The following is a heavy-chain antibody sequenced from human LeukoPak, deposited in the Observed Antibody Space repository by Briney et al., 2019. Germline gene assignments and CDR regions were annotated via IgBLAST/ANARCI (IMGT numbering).Heavy chain of an antibody. CDR1: GYTFTSYA. J-gene: IGHJ4*02. CDR2: INAGNVNT. CDR3: ARTISGWSTGYFDY. Sequence: ASVKVSCKASGYTFTSYAMHWVRQAPGQRLEWMGWINAGNVNTKYSQKFQGRVTITRDTSASTAYMELSSLRSEDTAVYYCARTISGWSTGYFDYWGQGTLVTVSS. V-gene: IGHV1-3*01. D-gene: IGHD6-19*01.